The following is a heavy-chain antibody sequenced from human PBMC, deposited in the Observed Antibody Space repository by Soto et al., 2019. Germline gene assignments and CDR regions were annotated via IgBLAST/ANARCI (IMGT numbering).Heavy chain of an antibody. D-gene: IGHD2-2*02. V-gene: IGHV3-30-3*01. CDR2: ISYDGSNK. Sequence: GGSLRLSCAASGFTFSSYAMHWVRQAPGKGLEWVAVISYDGSNKYYADSVKGRFTISRDNSKNTLYLQMNSLRAEDTAVYYCARDFCYTTAGCGMDVWGQGTTVTVSS. J-gene: IGHJ6*02. CDR3: ARDFCYTTAGCGMDV. CDR1: GFTFSSYA.